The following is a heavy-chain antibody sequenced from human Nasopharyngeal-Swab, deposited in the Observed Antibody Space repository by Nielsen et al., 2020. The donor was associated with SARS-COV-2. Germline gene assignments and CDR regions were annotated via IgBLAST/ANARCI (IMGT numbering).Heavy chain of an antibody. CDR2: IGGTGGST. Sequence: GESLKISCAASGFTFSGYAMSWVRQAPGKGLEWVSAIGGTGGSTYYADSVKGQFTISRDNSKNTLYLQMNSLRAEDTAVYYCAKDRGCSGGSCYVHWYFDLWGHGTLVTVSS. V-gene: IGHV3-23*01. D-gene: IGHD2-15*01. J-gene: IGHJ2*01. CDR3: AKDRGCSGGSCYVHWYFDL. CDR1: GFTFSGYA.